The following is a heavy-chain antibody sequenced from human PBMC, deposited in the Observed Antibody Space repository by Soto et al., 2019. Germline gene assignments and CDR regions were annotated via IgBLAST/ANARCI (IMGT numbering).Heavy chain of an antibody. CDR1: GGSFNGYD. J-gene: IGHJ5*02. V-gene: IGHV4-34*01. D-gene: IGHD3-3*01. CDR3: ATRITVFGLLIPPFDP. Sequence: XTLSLPCAVYGGSFNGYDWNWIRQPPGKGLEWIGEINHTGGTHYNPSLKSRVTMSVDTSKNEFSLRFSSLNAAETAIYYCATRITVFGLLIPPFDPWGQGTQVTVSS. CDR2: INHTGGT.